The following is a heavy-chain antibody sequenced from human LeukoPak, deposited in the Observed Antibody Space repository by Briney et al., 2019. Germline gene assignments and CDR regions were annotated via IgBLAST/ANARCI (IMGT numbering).Heavy chain of an antibody. Sequence: GGSLRLSCAASGFTFSGYSMNWVRQAPGKGLEWVSYISSTSSTLLYTDSVKGRFIISRDNSKNTLYLQMNSLRAEDTAVYYCAKANLGYCSGGSCYSGPSGMDVWGQGTTVTVSS. CDR3: AKANLGYCSGGSCYSGPSGMDV. J-gene: IGHJ6*02. CDR2: ISSTSSTL. CDR1: GFTFSGYS. V-gene: IGHV3-48*01. D-gene: IGHD2-15*01.